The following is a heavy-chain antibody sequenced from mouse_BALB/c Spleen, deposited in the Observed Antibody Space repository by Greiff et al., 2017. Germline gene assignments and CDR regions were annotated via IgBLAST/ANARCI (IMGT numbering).Heavy chain of an antibody. CDR2: ISYSGST. J-gene: IGHJ1*01. D-gene: IGHD1-1*01. CDR1: GYSITSDYA. Sequence: EVQRVESGPGLVKPSQSLSLTCTVTGYSITSDYAWNWIRQFPGNKLEWMGYISYSGSTSYNPSLKSRISITRDTSKNQFFLQLNSVTTEDTATYYCARDYYGSSYYWYFDVWGAGTTVTVSS. CDR3: ARDYYGSSYYWYFDV. V-gene: IGHV3-2*02.